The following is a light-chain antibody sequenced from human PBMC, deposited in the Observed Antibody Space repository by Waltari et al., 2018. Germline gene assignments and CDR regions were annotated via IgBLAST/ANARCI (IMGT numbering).Light chain of an antibody. V-gene: IGKV3-15*01. CDR3: QHFINWPLYT. J-gene: IGKJ2*01. CDR1: QSVNNH. CDR2: GAS. Sequence: DIVVTQSPATLSVSPGESAPLFCRASQSVNNHLAWYQQKPGQAPSLPIYGASTRATGVPARFSGSGSGTEFTLTRSSLQSEDSAVYYCQHFINWPLYTFGQGTKLEIK.